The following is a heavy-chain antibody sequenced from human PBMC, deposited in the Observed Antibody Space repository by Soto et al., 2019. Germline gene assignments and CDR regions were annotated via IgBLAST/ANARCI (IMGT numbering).Heavy chain of an antibody. J-gene: IGHJ5*02. CDR1: GGSISSYY. CDR2: IYYSGST. D-gene: IGHD6-19*01. V-gene: IGHV4-59*01. Sequence: SETLSLTCTVSGGSISSYYWSWIRQPPGKGLEWIGYIYYSGSTNYNPSLKSRVTISVDTSKNQFSLKLSSVTAADTAVYYCARGSGWYDWFDPWGQGTLVTVSS. CDR3: ARGSGWYDWFDP.